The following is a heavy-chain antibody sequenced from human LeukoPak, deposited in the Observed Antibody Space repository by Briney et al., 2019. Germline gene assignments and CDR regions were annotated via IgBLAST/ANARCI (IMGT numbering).Heavy chain of an antibody. D-gene: IGHD2-15*01. Sequence: GGSLRLSCAGSGFTFSSYWMSWVRQAPGKGLEWVANIKQDGSEKYYVDSVKGRFTISRDNAKNSLYLQMNSLRAEDTAVYYCARGPPYSRYYYMDVWGKGTTVTVSS. J-gene: IGHJ6*03. CDR1: GFTFSSYW. CDR3: ARGPPYSRYYYMDV. CDR2: IKQDGSEK. V-gene: IGHV3-7*01.